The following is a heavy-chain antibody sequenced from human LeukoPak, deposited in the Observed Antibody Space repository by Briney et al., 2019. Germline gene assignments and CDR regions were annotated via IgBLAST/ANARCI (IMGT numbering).Heavy chain of an antibody. CDR3: ARESGGSYSVDY. J-gene: IGHJ4*02. CDR2: INPNSGGT. V-gene: IGHV1-2*02. CDR1: GYTFTGYY. D-gene: IGHD1-26*01. Sequence: ASVKVSCKASGYTFTGYYMHWVRQAPGQGLEWMGWINPNSGGTNYAQKFQGRVTMTRDTSISTAYMELSRLRSDDTAVYYCARESGGSYSVDYWGQGTLVTVSS.